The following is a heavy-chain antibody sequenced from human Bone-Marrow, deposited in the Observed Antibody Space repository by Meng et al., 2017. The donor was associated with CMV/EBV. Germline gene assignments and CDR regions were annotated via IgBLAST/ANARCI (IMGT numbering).Heavy chain of an antibody. CDR2: INSDGSST. Sequence: LSLTCAASGFPFSGYWMHWVRQAPGKGLVWVSRINSDGSSTSYADSVKGRFTISRDNAKDTLYLQMNSLRGEDTAVYYCTPQLGGVGTYWGQGTVVTVSS. D-gene: IGHD2-21*02. CDR1: GFPFSGYW. CDR3: TPQLGGVGTY. V-gene: IGHV3-74*01. J-gene: IGHJ4*02.